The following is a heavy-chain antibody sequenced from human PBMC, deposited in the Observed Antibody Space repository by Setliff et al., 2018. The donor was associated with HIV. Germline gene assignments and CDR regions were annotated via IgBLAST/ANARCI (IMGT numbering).Heavy chain of an antibody. J-gene: IGHJ6*03. V-gene: IGHV4-34*01. D-gene: IGHD4-17*01. CDR1: GGSFNNYF. CDR3: ARVSDLDYGDYSNYYYMDV. CDR2: VNHSGST. Sequence: PSETLSLTCAVYGGSFNNYFWTWIRQPPGKGLEWIGEVNHSGSTNYNPSLKSRVTISVDTSKNQVSLKLNSITAADTAMYYCARVSDLDYGDYSNYYYMDVWGKGTTVTVSS.